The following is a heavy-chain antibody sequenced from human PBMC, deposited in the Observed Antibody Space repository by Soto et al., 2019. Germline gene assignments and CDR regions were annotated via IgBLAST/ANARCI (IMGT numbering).Heavy chain of an antibody. Sequence: ASVKVSCKASLYTFTIYYMHCVRRAPGQGLEWMGIINPSGGSTSYAQKFQGRVTMTRDTSTSTVYMELSSLRSEDTAVYYCARDLRITMPFDAFDIWGQGTMVTVSS. D-gene: IGHD3-10*01. CDR1: LYTFTIYY. CDR2: INPSGGST. V-gene: IGHV1-46*01. CDR3: ARDLRITMPFDAFDI. J-gene: IGHJ3*02.